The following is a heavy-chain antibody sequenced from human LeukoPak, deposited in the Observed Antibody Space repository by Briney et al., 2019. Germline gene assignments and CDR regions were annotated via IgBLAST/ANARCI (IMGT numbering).Heavy chain of an antibody. Sequence: ASVKVSCKASGYTFSSYDINWVRQATGQGLEWMGWMNPNSGNTGYAQKFQGRVTMTEDTSTDTAYMELSSLRSEDTAVYYCATVYYYDSSGYCAFDIWGQGTMVTVSS. D-gene: IGHD3-22*01. CDR1: GYTFSSYD. J-gene: IGHJ3*02. CDR2: MNPNSGNT. CDR3: ATVYYYDSSGYCAFDI. V-gene: IGHV1-8*01.